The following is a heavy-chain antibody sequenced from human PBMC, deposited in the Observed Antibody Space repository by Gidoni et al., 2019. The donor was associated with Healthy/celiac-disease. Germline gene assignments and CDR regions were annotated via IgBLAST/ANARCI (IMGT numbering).Heavy chain of an antibody. CDR1: GGSFSGYY. Sequence: QVQLQQWGAGLLKPSETLSLTCAVYGGSFSGYYWSWIRQPPGKGLEWIGEINHSGSTNYNPSLKSRVTISVDTSKNQFSLKLSSVTAADTAVYYCARGPLDTAMVTPFDYWGRGTLVTVSS. J-gene: IGHJ4*02. D-gene: IGHD5-18*01. V-gene: IGHV4-34*01. CDR3: ARGPLDTAMVTPFDY. CDR2: INHSGST.